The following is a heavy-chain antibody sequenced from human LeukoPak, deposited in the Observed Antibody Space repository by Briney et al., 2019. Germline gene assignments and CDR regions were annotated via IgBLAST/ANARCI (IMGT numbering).Heavy chain of an antibody. D-gene: IGHD6-19*01. CDR2: IYYSGST. V-gene: IGHV4-39*01. CDR1: GGSISSSSYY. J-gene: IGHJ4*02. Sequence: SETLSLTRTVSGGSISSSSYYWGWIRQPPGKGLEWIGSIYYSGSTYYNPSLKSRVTISVDTSKNQFSLKLSSVTAADTAVYYCARHLWQWPGGRDPYYFDYWGQGTLVTVSS. CDR3: ARHLWQWPGGRDPYYFDY.